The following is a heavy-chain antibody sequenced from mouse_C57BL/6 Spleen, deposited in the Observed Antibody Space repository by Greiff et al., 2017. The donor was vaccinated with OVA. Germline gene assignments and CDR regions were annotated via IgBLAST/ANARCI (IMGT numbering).Heavy chain of an antibody. J-gene: IGHJ2*01. Sequence: QVQLQQPGTELVKPGASVKLSCKASGCTFTSYWMHWVKQRPGQGLEWIGNINPSNGGTNYNEKFKSKATLTVDKSSSTAYMQLSSLTSEDSAVYYWAREDYGPYYFDYWGQGTTLTVSS. CDR2: INPSNGGT. CDR1: GCTFTSYW. D-gene: IGHD1-1*01. CDR3: AREDYGPYYFDY. V-gene: IGHV1-53*01.